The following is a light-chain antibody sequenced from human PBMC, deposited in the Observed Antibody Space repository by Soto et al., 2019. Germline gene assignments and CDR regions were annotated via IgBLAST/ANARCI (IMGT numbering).Light chain of an antibody. CDR2: GNN. CDR1: GSSIGTNT. J-gene: IGLJ2*01. Sequence: QSVLTQPPSASGTPGQRVTISCSGSGSSIGTNTVNWYRQLPGTAPKLLIYGNNQRPSGVPDRFSGSKSGNSASLAISGLQSEDEADYYCAAWDGRLNNVLCGGGTQLTVL. CDR3: AAWDGRLNNVL. V-gene: IGLV1-44*01.